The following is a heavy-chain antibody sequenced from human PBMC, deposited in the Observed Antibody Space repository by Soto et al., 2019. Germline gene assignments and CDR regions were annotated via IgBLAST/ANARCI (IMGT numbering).Heavy chain of an antibody. Sequence: SETLSLTCTVSGASISYGGFSWSWIRQSPGKGLEWIGYISHLESTYFHPSFKSRLTMSIDRTRNQFSLKLSSVTAADMAVYYCARGGGYDSFDYWGQGVLVTAPQ. D-gene: IGHD5-12*01. CDR2: ISHLEST. CDR3: ARGGGYDSFDY. CDR1: GASISYGGFS. J-gene: IGHJ4*02. V-gene: IGHV4-30-2*06.